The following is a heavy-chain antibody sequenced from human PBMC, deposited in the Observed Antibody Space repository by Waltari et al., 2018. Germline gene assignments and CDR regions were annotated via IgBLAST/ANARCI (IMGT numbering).Heavy chain of an antibody. CDR1: GFTFRRYT. D-gene: IGHD3-10*01. Sequence: EVQLVESVGGLVQTGGSLRRSCAASGFTFRRYTRSWVRQAPGKGLEWVSAISGSGGSTYYADSVKGRFTISRDNSKNTLYLQMNSLRAEDTAVYYCAKTSGGDYYYYYYMDVWGKGTTVTVSS. V-gene: IGHV3-23*04. CDR3: AKTSGGDYYYYYYMDV. CDR2: ISGSGGST. J-gene: IGHJ6*03.